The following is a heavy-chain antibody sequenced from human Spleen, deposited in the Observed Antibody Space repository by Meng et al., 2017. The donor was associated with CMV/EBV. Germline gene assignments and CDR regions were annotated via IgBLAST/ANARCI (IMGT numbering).Heavy chain of an antibody. V-gene: IGHV4-59*01. CDR1: GGSISSNF. CDR2: IYYTGRT. D-gene: IGHD6-13*01. J-gene: IGHJ4*02. CDR3: AKAYSSSWYREYYDF. Sequence: SETLSLTCTVSGGSISSNFWNWIRQPPGKGLEWIGFIYYTGRTNYNPSLRSRVTISVDTSKNQFSLELLSVTAADTAVYYCAKAYSSSWYREYYDFWGQGTLVTVSS.